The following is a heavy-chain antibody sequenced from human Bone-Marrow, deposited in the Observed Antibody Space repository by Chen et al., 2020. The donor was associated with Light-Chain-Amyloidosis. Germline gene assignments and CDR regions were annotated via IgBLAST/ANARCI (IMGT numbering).Heavy chain of an antibody. Sequence: EVMLVEYGVGCVQPGGSLRLSCATTGIHFSSFGMSWVRQAPGKGLEWVSTVSGSTVSTYYAGAVKGRFIISRDNSKSTLYLQMNSLRAGDTAVYFCTRKGVYFDFWGQGSLVTVSS. CDR1: GIHFSSFG. V-gene: IGHV3-23*04. D-gene: IGHD3-16*01. J-gene: IGHJ4*02. CDR3: TRKGVYFDF. CDR2: VSGSTVST.